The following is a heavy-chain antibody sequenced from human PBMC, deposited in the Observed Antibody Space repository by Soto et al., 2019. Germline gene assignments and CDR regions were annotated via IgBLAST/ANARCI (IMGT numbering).Heavy chain of an antibody. V-gene: IGHV4-31*03. Sequence: ILSLTFTVSGGSISSGGYYWSWIRQHPGKGLEWIGYIYYGGSTYYNPSLKSRATISGDTSKNQFSLKLSSVTAADTAVYYCERGGYYYENSGQNAYDYWGQGILVTRLL. CDR3: ERGGYYYENSGQNAYDY. J-gene: IGHJ4*01. CDR1: GGSISSGGYY. D-gene: IGHD3-22*01. CDR2: IYYGGST.